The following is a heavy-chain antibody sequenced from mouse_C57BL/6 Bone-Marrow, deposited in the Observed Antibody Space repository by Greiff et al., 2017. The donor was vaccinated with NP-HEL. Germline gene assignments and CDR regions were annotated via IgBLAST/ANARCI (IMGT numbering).Heavy chain of an antibody. CDR3: GMVTTSFDY. D-gene: IGHD2-2*01. J-gene: IGHJ2*01. V-gene: IGHV1-19*01. CDR2: INPYNGGT. Sequence: SGPVLVKPGASVKMSCKASGYTFTDYYMNWVKQSHGKSLEWIGVINPYNGGTSYNQKFKGKATLTVDKSSSTAYMELNSLTSEDSAVYYCGMVTTSFDYWGQGTTLTVSS. CDR1: GYTFTDYY.